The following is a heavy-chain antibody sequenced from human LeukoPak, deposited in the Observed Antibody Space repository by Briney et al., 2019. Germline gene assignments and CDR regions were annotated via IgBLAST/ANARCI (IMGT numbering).Heavy chain of an antibody. J-gene: IGHJ3*02. CDR2: ISGNGGSI. CDR3: ARYWDPRVRSFDI. CDR1: GFSFNNAW. V-gene: IGHV3-23*01. Sequence: PGGSLRLSCAASGFSFNNAWMSWVRQAPGKGLEWVSLISGNGGSIVYADSVRGRFTISRDNSKNTFYLQMNSLRAEDTALYYCARYWDPRVRSFDIWGQGTVVTVSS. D-gene: IGHD2-15*01.